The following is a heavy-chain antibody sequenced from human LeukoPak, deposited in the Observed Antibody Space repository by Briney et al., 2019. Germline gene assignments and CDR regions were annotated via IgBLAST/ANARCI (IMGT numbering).Heavy chain of an antibody. J-gene: IGHJ4*02. CDR3: AKGEPYYDILTGYLGY. V-gene: IGHV3-30*02. D-gene: IGHD3-9*01. Sequence: GGSLRLSCAASGFTFSSYGMRWVRQAPGKGLEWVAFIRYDGSNKYYADSVKGRFTISRDNSKNTLYLQTNSLRAEDTAVYYCAKGEPYYDILTGYLGYWGQGTLVTVSS. CDR2: IRYDGSNK. CDR1: GFTFSSYG.